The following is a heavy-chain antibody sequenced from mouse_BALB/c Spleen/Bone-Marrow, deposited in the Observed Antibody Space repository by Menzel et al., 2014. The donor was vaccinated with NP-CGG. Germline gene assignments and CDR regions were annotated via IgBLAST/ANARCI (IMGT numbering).Heavy chain of an antibody. D-gene: IGHD2-4*01. CDR1: GFSFSNYG. J-gene: IGHJ3*01. CDR3: ARHAYYDQTEVSFVY. Sequence: LQQSGGGLVKSGGSLKLSCAASGFSFSNYGMSWVRQTPEKRLEWVATISGDGRYTFYSDSVKGRFTISRDSAKNNLYLQLSSLRSEDTALYYCARHAYYDQTEVSFVYWGQGTLVTVSA. V-gene: IGHV5-9-2*01. CDR2: ISGDGRYT.